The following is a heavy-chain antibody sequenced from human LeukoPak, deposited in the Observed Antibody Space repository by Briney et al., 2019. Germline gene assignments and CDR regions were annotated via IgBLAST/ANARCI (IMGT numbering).Heavy chain of an antibody. CDR1: GGTFSSYA. V-gene: IGHV1-2*06. CDR3: ARKALTYVGAFDI. J-gene: IGHJ3*02. CDR2: INPNSGGT. Sequence: ASVKVSCKASGGTFSSYAISWVRQAPGQGLEWMGRINPNSGGTNYAQKFQGRVTMTRDTSTSTAYMELSRLRSDDTAVYYCARKALTYVGAFDIWGQGTMVTVSS. D-gene: IGHD4-23*01.